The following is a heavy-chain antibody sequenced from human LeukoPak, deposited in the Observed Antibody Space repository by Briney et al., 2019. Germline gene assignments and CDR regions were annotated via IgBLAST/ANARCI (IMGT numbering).Heavy chain of an antibody. Sequence: HPGGSLRLSCAASGFTFITYWMHWVRQAPGKGLVWVSRINNDGSNTNYADSVKGRFTISRDNAKNTLYLQMNSLGAEDTAVYYCARPSVAGPYFDFWGQGTLVTVSS. V-gene: IGHV3-74*01. J-gene: IGHJ4*02. CDR3: ARPSVAGPYFDF. CDR1: GFTFITYW. CDR2: INNDGSNT. D-gene: IGHD6-19*01.